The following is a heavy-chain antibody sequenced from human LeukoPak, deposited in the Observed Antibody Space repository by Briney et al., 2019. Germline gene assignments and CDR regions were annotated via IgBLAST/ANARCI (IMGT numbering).Heavy chain of an antibody. D-gene: IGHD1/OR15-1a*01. CDR1: VGSISSYY. CDR2: IYYSGST. Sequence: PSETLSLTCTVSVGSISSYYWSWIRQPPGKGLEWIGYIYYSGSTNYNPSLKSRVTISVDTSKNKFSLKLSSVTAADTAVYYCASGAVTTHDYWGQGTLVTVSS. V-gene: IGHV4-59*08. J-gene: IGHJ4*02. CDR3: ASGAVTTHDY.